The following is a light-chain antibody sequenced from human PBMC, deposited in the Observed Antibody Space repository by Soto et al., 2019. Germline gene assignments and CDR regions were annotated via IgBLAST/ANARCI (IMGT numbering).Light chain of an antibody. CDR2: WAF. J-gene: IGKJ1*01. V-gene: IGKV4-1*01. CDR1: QSLLYSSNNQNY. Sequence: DFVMTQSPDSLAVSLGERSTINCKSSQSLLYSSNNQNYLAWYQQKPGQPPKLLFYWAFTRESGVPDRFSGGGSGTDFTLTISSLQAEDVAVYCCLQYYGTPWTFGQGTKVEI. CDR3: LQYYGTPWT.